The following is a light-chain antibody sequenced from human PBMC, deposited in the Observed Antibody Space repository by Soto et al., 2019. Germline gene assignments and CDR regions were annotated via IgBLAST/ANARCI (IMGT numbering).Light chain of an antibody. J-gene: IGKJ1*01. V-gene: IGKV1-8*01. CDR3: QQYNDNWT. CDR2: AAS. CDR1: QGISSY. Sequence: IQMTQSPSSLSASTGDRVTITCRASQGISSYLAWYQQKPGKAPKLLIYAASTLQSGVPSRFSGSGSGTDFTLAISSLQPDDSATYYCQQYNDNWTFGQGTKVDIK.